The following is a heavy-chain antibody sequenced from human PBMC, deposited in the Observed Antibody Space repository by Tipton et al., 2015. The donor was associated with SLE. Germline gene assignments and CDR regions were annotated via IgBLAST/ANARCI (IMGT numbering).Heavy chain of an antibody. D-gene: IGHD6-6*01. CDR2: INHSGST. J-gene: IGHJ4*02. CDR1: GGSFSGYY. CDR3: ARGSRKAARPFDY. V-gene: IGHV4-34*01. Sequence: TLSLTCAVYGGSFSGYYWGWIRQPPGKGLEWIGEINHSGSTNYNPSLKSRVTISVDTSKNQFSLELSSVTAADTAVYYCARGSRKAARPFDYLGQGTLVTVSS.